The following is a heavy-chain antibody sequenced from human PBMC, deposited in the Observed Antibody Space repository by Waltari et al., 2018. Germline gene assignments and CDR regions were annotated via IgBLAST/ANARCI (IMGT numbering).Heavy chain of an antibody. CDR3: ARNYNY. J-gene: IGHJ4*02. V-gene: IGHV1-2*02. Sequence: QAHLMQSGAEVRKPGASVKVSCKAAGYTLIDFDLHWVRQAPGQGLEWVGWINPNSSYTKFAQKFQGRVSLTSDAAINTAYLELTSLRSDDTAVYYCARNYNYWGQGTPVIVSS. CDR1: GYTLIDFD. D-gene: IGHD1-7*01. CDR2: INPNSSYT.